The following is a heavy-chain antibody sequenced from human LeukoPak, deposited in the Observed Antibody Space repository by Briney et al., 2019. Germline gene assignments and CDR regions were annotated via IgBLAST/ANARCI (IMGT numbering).Heavy chain of an antibody. J-gene: IGHJ6*02. Sequence: PSETLSLTCTVSGGSISSYYWSWIRRPPGKGLEWIGYIYYSGSTNYNPSLKSRVTISVDTSKNQFSLKLSSVTAADTAVYYCARGPYSSPYYYYGMDVWGQGTTVTVSS. CDR1: GGSISSYY. CDR2: IYYSGST. D-gene: IGHD6-13*01. CDR3: ARGPYSSPYYYYGMDV. V-gene: IGHV4-59*01.